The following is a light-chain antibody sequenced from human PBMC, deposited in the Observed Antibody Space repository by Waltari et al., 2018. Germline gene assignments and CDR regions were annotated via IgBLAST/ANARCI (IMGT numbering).Light chain of an antibody. CDR2: DAS. J-gene: IGKJ1*01. Sequence: DIQMTRSPSSVSASVGDRVTLTCRASQGISTRLAWYQQKPGKAPQLLIYDASSLHSGVPSRFSGSGSGTDFTLTNRSLQPEDFATYYCQQVNSFPRTFGQGTKVEVK. CDR3: QQVNSFPRT. V-gene: IGKV1-12*01. CDR1: QGISTR.